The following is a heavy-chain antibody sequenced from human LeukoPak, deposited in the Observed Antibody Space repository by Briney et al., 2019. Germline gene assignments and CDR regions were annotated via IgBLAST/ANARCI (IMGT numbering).Heavy chain of an antibody. CDR3: ARAVSGTRLGY. J-gene: IGHJ4*02. V-gene: IGHV3-66*01. D-gene: IGHD3-10*01. Sequence: PGGSLRLSCAASGFTVSSNYMSWVRQAPGKGLEWVSVIYSGGSTYYADSVKGRFTISRDNSKNTLYLQMNSLRAEDTAVYYCARAVSGTRLGYWGQGTLVTVSS. CDR2: IYSGGST. CDR1: GFTVSSNY.